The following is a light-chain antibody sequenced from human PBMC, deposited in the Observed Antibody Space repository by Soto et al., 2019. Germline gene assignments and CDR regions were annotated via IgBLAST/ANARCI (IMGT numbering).Light chain of an antibody. J-gene: IGKJ3*01. CDR3: QKYDSAPFT. CDR2: GAS. V-gene: IGKV1-27*01. CDR1: QGISNY. Sequence: DIQMTQSPSSLSASVGDSVIITCRASQGISNYLAWYQQKPGKVPNVLIYGASTLQSGVPSRFSGSGSGTDFTLTISSLQPEDVATYYCQKYDSAPFTFGPGTKVDIK.